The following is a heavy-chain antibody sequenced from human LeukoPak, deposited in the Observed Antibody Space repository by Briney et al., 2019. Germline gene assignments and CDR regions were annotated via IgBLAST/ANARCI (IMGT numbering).Heavy chain of an antibody. D-gene: IGHD2-2*01. V-gene: IGHV1-8*02. Sequence: ASVKVSCKASGYTFSSYAISWVRQAPGQGLEWMGWMNPNSGNTGYAQKFQGRVTMTRNTSISTAYMELSSLRSEDTAVYYCARVNCSSTSCYLPDYWGQGTLVTVSS. CDR1: GYTFSSYA. CDR2: MNPNSGNT. CDR3: ARVNCSSTSCYLPDY. J-gene: IGHJ4*02.